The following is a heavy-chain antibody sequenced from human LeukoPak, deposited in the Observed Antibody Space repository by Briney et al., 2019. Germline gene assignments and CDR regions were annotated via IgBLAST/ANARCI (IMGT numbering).Heavy chain of an antibody. CDR3: ARAWGTYYYDSSGYYPPWAFDI. J-gene: IGHJ3*02. Sequence: PGGSLRLSCAASGFTFSSYWMSWVRQAPGKGLEWVANIKQDGSEKYYVDSVEGRFTISRDNAKNSLYLQMNSLRAEDTAVYYCARAWGTYYYDSSGYYPPWAFDIWGQGTMVTVSS. CDR1: GFTFSSYW. V-gene: IGHV3-7*01. CDR2: IKQDGSEK. D-gene: IGHD3-22*01.